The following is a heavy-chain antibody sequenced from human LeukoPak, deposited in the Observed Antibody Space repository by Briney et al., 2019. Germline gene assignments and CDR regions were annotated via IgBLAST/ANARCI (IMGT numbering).Heavy chain of an antibody. CDR3: ARGYWFYFDY. D-gene: IGHD2-8*02. Sequence: SETLSLTCTVSGGSISSSSYYWGWLRQPPGKGLEWIGSIYYSGSTYYNPSLKSRATISVDTSKDQFSLRLSSVTAADTAVYYCARGYWFYFDYWGQGTLVTVSS. CDR2: IYYSGST. CDR1: GGSISSSSYY. J-gene: IGHJ4*02. V-gene: IGHV4-39*01.